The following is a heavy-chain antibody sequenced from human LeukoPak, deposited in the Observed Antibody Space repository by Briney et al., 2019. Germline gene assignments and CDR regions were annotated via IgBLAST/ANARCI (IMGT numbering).Heavy chain of an antibody. CDR3: ARVSVCSSASCYSLFDY. Sequence: GGSLRLSCAASGFTFSNSWMSWVRQAPGKGLEWVATIKPDGSAQYYVDSVKGRFTISRDNAKNTLYLQMNSLRAEDTAVYYCARVSVCSSASCYSLFDYWGQGTLVTVSS. CDR1: GFTFSNSW. D-gene: IGHD2-2*01. V-gene: IGHV3-7*01. CDR2: IKPDGSAQ. J-gene: IGHJ4*02.